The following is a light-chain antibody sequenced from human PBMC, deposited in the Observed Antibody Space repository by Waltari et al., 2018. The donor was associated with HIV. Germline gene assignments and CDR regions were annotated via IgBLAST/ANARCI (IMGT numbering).Light chain of an antibody. CDR3: QAWDSRTAV. V-gene: IGLV3-1*01. J-gene: IGLJ3*02. CDR1: KLDDKY. Sequence: SYELTQPPSVSVSPGQAASITCSGDKLDDKYVCWYQQKPGQSPILVICQGNRRPSGISERFSVSTSANTATLTISGTQAMDEADYYCQAWDSRTAVFGGGTTLTVL. CDR2: QGN.